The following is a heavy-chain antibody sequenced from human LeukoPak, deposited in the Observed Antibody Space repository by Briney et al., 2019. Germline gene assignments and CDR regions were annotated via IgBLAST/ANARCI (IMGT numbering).Heavy chain of an antibody. CDR3: AREVEMATQFDY. J-gene: IGHJ4*02. CDR2: ISPTGST. CDR1: RGSISPHY. D-gene: IGHD5-24*01. V-gene: IGHV4-4*07. Sequence: PSETLSLTCTVPRGSISPHYWSWIRQPAGKGLDWIGRISPTGSTNYNPSLNSRVTMSVDSSKNQVSLTLNSVTAADTAVYYCAREVEMATQFDYWGQGTLVTVSS.